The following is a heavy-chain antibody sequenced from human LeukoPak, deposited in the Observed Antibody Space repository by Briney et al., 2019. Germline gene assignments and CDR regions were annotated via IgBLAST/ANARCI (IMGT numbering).Heavy chain of an antibody. CDR2: INPNSGGT. Sequence: GASVKVSCKASGYTFTAYYMYWVRQAPGQGLECMGRINPNSGGTNYAQKFQGSVTMTRDTSISTAYMELSRLRSDDTAVYYCATSSEGGYSYGSDIDYWGQGTLVTVSS. CDR1: GYTFTAYY. V-gene: IGHV1-2*06. CDR3: ATSSEGGYSYGSDIDY. D-gene: IGHD5-18*01. J-gene: IGHJ4*02.